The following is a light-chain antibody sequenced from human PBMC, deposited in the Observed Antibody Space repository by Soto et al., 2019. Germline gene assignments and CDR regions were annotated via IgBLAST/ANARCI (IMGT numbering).Light chain of an antibody. J-gene: IGKJ1*01. CDR1: QSVSSSF. CDR3: QQYDSSPWT. CDR2: GAS. Sequence: ESVLTQSPGTLSLSPGERATLSCRASQSVSSSFLAWYQLKPGQAPRLLIYGASSRATGIPDRFSGSGSGKYVTLTISRLEPEDFAVYYCQQYDSSPWTFGQGTKVEIK. V-gene: IGKV3-20*01.